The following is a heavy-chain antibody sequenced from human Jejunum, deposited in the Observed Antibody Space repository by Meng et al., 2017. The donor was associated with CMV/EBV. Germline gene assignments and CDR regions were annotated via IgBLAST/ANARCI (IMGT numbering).Heavy chain of an antibody. J-gene: IGHJ6*02. Sequence: YGLSWVRRAPGQGLEWMGWISGYNGNTKDAQRFQGRVSITADTSTNSVFMELRSLTSDDTAVYYCARPVPAAISWGPTYYGMDVWGQGTTVTVSS. CDR1: YG. D-gene: IGHD2-2*01. V-gene: IGHV1-18*01. CDR2: ISGYNGNT. CDR3: ARPVPAAISWGPTYYGMDV.